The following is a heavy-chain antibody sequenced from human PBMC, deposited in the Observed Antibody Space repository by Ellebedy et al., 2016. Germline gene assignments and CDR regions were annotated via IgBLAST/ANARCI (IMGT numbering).Heavy chain of an antibody. CDR3: ARAVGSINPNYDY. D-gene: IGHD4-23*01. Sequence: SETLSLXXTVSGYSISSGYYWGWIRQPPGKGLEWIGSIYHSGSTYYNPSLKSRVTISVDTSKNQFSLKLSSVTAADTAVYYCARAVGSINPNYDYWGQGTLVTVSS. J-gene: IGHJ4*02. CDR1: GYSISSGYY. V-gene: IGHV4-38-2*02. CDR2: IYHSGST.